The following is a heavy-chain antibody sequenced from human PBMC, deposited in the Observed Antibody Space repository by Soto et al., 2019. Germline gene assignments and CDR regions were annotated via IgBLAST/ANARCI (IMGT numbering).Heavy chain of an antibody. CDR3: ARDPAGTVYYGMDV. V-gene: IGHV4-59*01. CDR2: IYYSGST. Sequence: SETLSLTCTVSGGSISSYYWSWIRQPPGKGLEWIGYIYYSGSTNYNPSLKSRVTISVDTSKNQFSLKLSSVTAADTAVYYCARDPAGTVYYGMDVWGQGTTVTVSS. CDR1: GGSISSYY. J-gene: IGHJ6*02. D-gene: IGHD6-13*01.